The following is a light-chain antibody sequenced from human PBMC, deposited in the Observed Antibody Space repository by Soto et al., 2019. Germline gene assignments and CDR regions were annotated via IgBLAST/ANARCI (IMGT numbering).Light chain of an antibody. CDR1: QSITSY. Sequence: DIQMTQSPSSLSASVGDRVTITCRASQSITSYLNWYQQKPGKAPQLLIYAASRLKSGVPSRFTGSGSGTDLTLTISSRQPEDVATYFCQQSYPTPWTFGQGTKVEVK. V-gene: IGKV1-39*01. J-gene: IGKJ1*01. CDR2: AAS. CDR3: QQSYPTPWT.